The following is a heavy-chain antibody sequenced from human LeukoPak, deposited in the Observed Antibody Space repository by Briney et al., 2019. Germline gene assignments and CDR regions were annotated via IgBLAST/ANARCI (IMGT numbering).Heavy chain of an antibody. D-gene: IGHD5-12*01. Sequence: SETLSLTCTVSGGSISSYYWSWIRQPAGKGLEWIGRIYTSGSTNYNPSLKSRVTMSVDTPKNQFSLKLSSVTAADTAVYYCARQYIVATTSYFDYWGQGTLVTVSS. CDR3: ARQYIVATTSYFDY. CDR2: IYTSGST. V-gene: IGHV4-4*07. J-gene: IGHJ4*02. CDR1: GGSISSYY.